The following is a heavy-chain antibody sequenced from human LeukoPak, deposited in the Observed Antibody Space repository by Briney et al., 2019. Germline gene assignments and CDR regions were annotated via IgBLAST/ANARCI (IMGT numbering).Heavy chain of an antibody. CDR3: AKVQGFSGLRLGELSFDY. J-gene: IGHJ4*02. D-gene: IGHD3-16*02. Sequence: GGSLRLSCAASEFTFSSYAMSWVRQAPGKGLVWVSAISGSGGSTYYADSVKGRFTISRDNSKNTLYLQMNSLRAEDTAVYYCAKVQGFSGLRLGELSFDYWGQGTLVTVSS. CDR2: ISGSGGST. CDR1: EFTFSSYA. V-gene: IGHV3-23*01.